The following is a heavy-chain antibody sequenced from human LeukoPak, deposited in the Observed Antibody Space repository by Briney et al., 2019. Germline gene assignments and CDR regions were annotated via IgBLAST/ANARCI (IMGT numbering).Heavy chain of an antibody. J-gene: IGHJ6*04. Sequence: GGSLKLSCAASGFTFSSYGMQWVRQAPGKGLEWVGVVWTDGRNKYYADSVKGRFTISRDNSKHTLYLQMNRLRAEDTAVYYCARDYRYSSGWYADGMDVWGKGTTVTVSS. V-gene: IGHV3-33*01. D-gene: IGHD6-19*01. CDR2: VWTDGRNK. CDR1: GFTFSSYG. CDR3: ARDYRYSSGWYADGMDV.